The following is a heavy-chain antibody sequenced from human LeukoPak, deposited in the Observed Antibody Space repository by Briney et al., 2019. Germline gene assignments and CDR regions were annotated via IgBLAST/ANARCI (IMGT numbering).Heavy chain of an antibody. V-gene: IGHV4-4*07. D-gene: IGHD3-22*01. Sequence: SETLSLTCTVSGGSISSYYWSWIRQPAGKGLEWIGRIYTSGSTNYNPSLKSRVTMSVDTSKNQFSLKLSSVAAADTAVYYCARDSSGYYPSSLFDYWGQGTLVTVSS. CDR2: IYTSGST. CDR1: GGSISSYY. J-gene: IGHJ4*02. CDR3: ARDSSGYYPSSLFDY.